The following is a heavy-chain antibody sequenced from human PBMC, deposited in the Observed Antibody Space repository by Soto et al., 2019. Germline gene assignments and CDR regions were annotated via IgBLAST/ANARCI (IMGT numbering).Heavy chain of an antibody. CDR1: GFTFSIYA. CDR3: ARTITIGYCSGGXCYGHDAFDI. J-gene: IGHJ3*02. Sequence: GGSLRLSCAASGFTFSIYAMHWVRQAPGKGLEYVSAISSNGGSTYYANSVKGRFTISRDNSKNTLYLQMGSLRAEDMAVYYCARTITIGYCSGGXCYGHDAFDIWGQGTMVTVSS. D-gene: IGHD2-15*01. CDR2: ISSNGGST. V-gene: IGHV3-64*01.